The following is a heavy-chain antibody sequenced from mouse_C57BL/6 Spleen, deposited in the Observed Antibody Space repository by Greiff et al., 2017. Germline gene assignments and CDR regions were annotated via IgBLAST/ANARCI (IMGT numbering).Heavy chain of an antibody. CDR3: TRDGGGSNYNDAMDY. D-gene: IGHD2-5*01. CDR2: ISSGGDYI. Sequence: EVHLVESGEGLVKPGGSLKLSCAASGFTFSSYAMSWVRQTPEKRLEWVAYISSGGDYIYYADTVKGRFTISRDNARNTLYLQMSSLKSEDTAMYYCTRDGGGSNYNDAMDYWGQGTSVTVSS. V-gene: IGHV5-9-1*02. J-gene: IGHJ4*01. CDR1: GFTFSSYA.